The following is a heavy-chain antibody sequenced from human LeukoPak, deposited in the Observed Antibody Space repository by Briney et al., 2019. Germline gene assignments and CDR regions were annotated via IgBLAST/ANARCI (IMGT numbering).Heavy chain of an antibody. J-gene: IGHJ6*02. CDR2: INHSGST. Sequence: SETLSLTCAVHGGSFSGYYWSWIRQPPGKGLEWIGEINHSGSTNYNPSLKSRVTISVDTSKNQFSLKLSSVTAADTAVYYCARAYYDILTGYRYGMDVWGQGTTVTVSS. CDR3: ARAYYDILTGYRYGMDV. D-gene: IGHD3-9*01. V-gene: IGHV4-34*01. CDR1: GGSFSGYY.